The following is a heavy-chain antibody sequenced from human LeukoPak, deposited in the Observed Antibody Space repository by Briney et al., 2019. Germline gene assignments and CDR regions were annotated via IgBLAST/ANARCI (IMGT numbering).Heavy chain of an antibody. CDR2: IIPILGIA. Sequence: SVKVSCKASGGTFSSYAISWVRQAPGQGLEWMGRIIPILGIANYAQKFQGRVTITADKSTSTAYMELSSLRSEDTAVYYCASSCMAARQNFDYWGQGTLVTVSS. CDR1: GGTFSSYA. CDR3: ASSCMAARQNFDY. D-gene: IGHD6-6*01. V-gene: IGHV1-69*04. J-gene: IGHJ4*02.